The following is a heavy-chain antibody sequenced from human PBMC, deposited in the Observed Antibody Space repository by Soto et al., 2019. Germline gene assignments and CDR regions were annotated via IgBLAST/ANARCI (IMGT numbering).Heavy chain of an antibody. Sequence: SLRLSCAASGFTFSSYGMHWVRQAPGKGLEWEAVISYDGSNKYYADSVKGRFTISRDNSKNTLYLQMNSLRAEDTAVNYCAKDSGSRGWYWSATPDYWGKGTLGTVSS. CDR1: GFTFSSYG. D-gene: IGHD6-19*01. CDR3: AKDSGSRGWYWSATPDY. CDR2: ISYDGSNK. V-gene: IGHV3-30*18. J-gene: IGHJ4*02.